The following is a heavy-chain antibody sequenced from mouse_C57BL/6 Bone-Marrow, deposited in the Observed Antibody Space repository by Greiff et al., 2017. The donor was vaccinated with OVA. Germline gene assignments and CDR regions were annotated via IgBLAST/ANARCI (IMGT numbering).Heavy chain of an antibody. CDR3: AKSYYDYYLYAMDY. J-gene: IGHJ4*01. V-gene: IGHV2-4*01. CDR1: GFSFTSYG. Sequence: QVQLQQSGPGLVQPSQSLSITCTVSGFSFTSYGVHWVRQPPGKGLEWLGVIWSGGSTDYNAAFISRLSISKDNSKSQVFFKMNSLQADDTAIYYCAKSYYDYYLYAMDYWGQGTSVTVSS. CDR2: IWSGGST. D-gene: IGHD2-4*01.